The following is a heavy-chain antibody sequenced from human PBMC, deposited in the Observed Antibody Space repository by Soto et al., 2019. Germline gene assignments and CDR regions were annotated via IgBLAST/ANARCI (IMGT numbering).Heavy chain of an antibody. Sequence: QVQLQESGPGLEKPSETLSLTCTVSGGSISSYYWSWIRQPPGKGLEWIGYIYYSGSTNYNPSLKSRVTISVDTSKNQFSLKLSSVTAADTAVYYCARDQAHSGSYFDAFDIWGQGTMVTVSS. CDR1: GGSISSYY. CDR3: ARDQAHSGSYFDAFDI. J-gene: IGHJ3*02. V-gene: IGHV4-59*01. CDR2: IYYSGST. D-gene: IGHD1-26*01.